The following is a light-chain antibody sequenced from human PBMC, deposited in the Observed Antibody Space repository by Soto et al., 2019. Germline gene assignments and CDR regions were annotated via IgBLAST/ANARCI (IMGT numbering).Light chain of an antibody. Sequence: QSVLTQPPSVSGAPGQRVTISCTGSSSNIGAGYDVHWYQQLPGTAPKLLVSGNTNRPSGVPDRFSGSKSGTLASLAITGLQAEDEADYYCQSYDSSLSYWVFGGGTKLTVL. CDR1: SSNIGAGYD. J-gene: IGLJ3*02. CDR3: QSYDSSLSYWV. V-gene: IGLV1-40*01. CDR2: GNT.